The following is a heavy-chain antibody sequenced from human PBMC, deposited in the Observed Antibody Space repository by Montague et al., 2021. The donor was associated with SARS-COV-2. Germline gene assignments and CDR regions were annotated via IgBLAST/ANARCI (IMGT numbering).Heavy chain of an antibody. J-gene: IGHJ4*01. CDR3: ARQGLGFCNGGSCFSTLAC. CDR1: GDSMSSDRYY. D-gene: IGHD2-15*01. Sequence: SETLSLTRSVSGDSMSSDRYYWGWIRQPPGKGLEWITCIFSAGDTYYNPSLKSRVTISLDTSKNQFSLNLDSVTAADTAVYYCARQGLGFCNGGSCFSTLACWGHGIQVTVSS. V-gene: IGHV4-39*01. CDR2: IFSAGDT.